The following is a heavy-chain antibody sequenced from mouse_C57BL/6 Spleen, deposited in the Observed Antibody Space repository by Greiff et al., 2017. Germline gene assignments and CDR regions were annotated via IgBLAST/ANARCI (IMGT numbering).Heavy chain of an antibody. D-gene: IGHD1-1*01. CDR1: GFTFSSYA. V-gene: IGHV5-4*01. J-gene: IGHJ2*01. CDR2: ISDGGSYT. Sequence: EVMLVGSGGGLVKPGGSLKLSCAASGFTFSSYAMSWVRQTPEKRLEWVATISDGGSYTYYPDNVKGRFTISRDNAKNNLYQQMSHLKSEDTAMYYCAREGVTTVVVPFDYWGQGTTLTVSS. CDR3: AREGVTTVVVPFDY.